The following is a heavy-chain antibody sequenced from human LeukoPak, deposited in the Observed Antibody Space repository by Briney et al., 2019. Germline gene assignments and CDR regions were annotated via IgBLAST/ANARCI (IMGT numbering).Heavy chain of an antibody. D-gene: IGHD5-24*01. V-gene: IGHV5-51*01. CDR2: IYPGDSDT. CDR1: RYSFTTYW. CDR3: ARPIPNGYYQYYFDY. J-gene: IGHJ4*02. Sequence: RGESLRISCKGSRYSFTTYWIGWVRQMPGKGLEWMGIIYPGDSDTRYSPSFQGQVTISAKKSISTAYLQWSSLEASDTTMYYGARPIPNGYYQYYFDYWGQGTLVTVSS.